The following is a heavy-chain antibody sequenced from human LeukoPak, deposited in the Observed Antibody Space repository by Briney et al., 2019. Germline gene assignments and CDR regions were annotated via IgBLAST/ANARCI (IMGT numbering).Heavy chain of an antibody. CDR3: ARGRYSGSYLDY. V-gene: IGHV3-21*01. CDR1: GFTFSSYS. Sequence: PGGSLRLSCAASGFTFSSYSMNWVRQAPGKGLEWVSSISSSSYIYYADSVKGRFTISRDNAKNSLYLQMNSLRAEDTAVYYCARGRYSGSYLDYWGRGTLVTVSS. D-gene: IGHD1-26*01. J-gene: IGHJ4*01. CDR2: ISSSSYI.